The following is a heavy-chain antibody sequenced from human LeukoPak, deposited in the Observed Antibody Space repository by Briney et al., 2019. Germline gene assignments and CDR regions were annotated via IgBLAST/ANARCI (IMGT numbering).Heavy chain of an antibody. V-gene: IGHV5-10-1*01. J-gene: IGHJ4*02. CDR1: GDSFTSNW. CDR3: ARATALVSFHY. CDR2: IDPSDSYT. Sequence: EESLRLSCKGSGDSFTSNWISWVREMPGKGLEWMGRIDPSDSYTDYSPSFQGHVTISADKSISTAYLQWSSLKASDTAMFYRARATALVSFHYRGQGTLVTVSS. D-gene: IGHD5-18*01.